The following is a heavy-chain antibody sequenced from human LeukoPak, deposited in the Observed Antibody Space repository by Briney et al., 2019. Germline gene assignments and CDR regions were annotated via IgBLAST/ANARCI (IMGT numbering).Heavy chain of an antibody. CDR1: GGSFSGYY. J-gene: IGHJ5*02. CDR2: INHSGST. D-gene: IGHD3-9*01. Sequence: SETLSLTCAVYGGSFSGYYWSWIRQPPGKGLEWIGGINHSGSTNYNPSLKSRVTISVDTSKNQFSLKLSSVTAADTAVYYCARGSLRYFDWLRHYNWFDPWGQGTLVTVSS. CDR3: ARGSLRYFDWLRHYNWFDP. V-gene: IGHV4-34*01.